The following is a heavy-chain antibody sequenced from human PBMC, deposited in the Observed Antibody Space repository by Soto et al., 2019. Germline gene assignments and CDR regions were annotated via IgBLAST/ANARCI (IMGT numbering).Heavy chain of an antibody. CDR1: GFTFSSYS. J-gene: IGHJ4*02. V-gene: IGHV3-48*01. CDR2: ISSSSSTI. D-gene: IGHD5-18*01. Sequence: EVQLVESGGGLVQPGGSLRLSCAASGFTFSSYSMNWVRQAPGKGLEWVSYISSSSSTIYYADSVKGRFTISRDNAKNSLYLQMNGLRAEDTAVYYCARDRPGYSYGLDYWGQGTLVTVSS. CDR3: ARDRPGYSYGLDY.